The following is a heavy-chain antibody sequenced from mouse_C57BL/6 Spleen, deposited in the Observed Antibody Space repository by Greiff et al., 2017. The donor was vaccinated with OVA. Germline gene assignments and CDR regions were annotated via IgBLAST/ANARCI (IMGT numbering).Heavy chain of an antibody. D-gene: IGHD1-1*01. J-gene: IGHJ1*03. CDR1: GYTFTDYE. CDR3: TRRGTTVGWYVDV. Sequence: VQLQQSGAELVRPGASVTLSCKASGYTFTDYEMHWVKQTPVHGLEWIGAIDPETGGTAYNQKFKGKAILTVDKSSSTAYMELRSLTSGDSAVYYCTRRGTTVGWYVDVWGTGTTVTVSS. V-gene: IGHV1-15*01. CDR2: IDPETGGT.